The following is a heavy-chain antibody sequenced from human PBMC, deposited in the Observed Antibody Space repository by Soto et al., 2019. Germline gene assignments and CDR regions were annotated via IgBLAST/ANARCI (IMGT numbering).Heavy chain of an antibody. J-gene: IGHJ4*02. V-gene: IGHV4-31*03. CDR2: IYYSGST. D-gene: IGHD3-22*01. CDR3: ARDVYYDSSGPPGGRHYFDY. Sequence: PSETLSLTCTVSGGSISSGGYYWSWIRQHPGKGLEWIGYIYYSGSTYYNPSLKSRVTISVDTSKNQFSLKLSSVTAADTAVYYCARDVYYDSSGPPGGRHYFDYWGQGTLVTVSS. CDR1: GGSISSGGYY.